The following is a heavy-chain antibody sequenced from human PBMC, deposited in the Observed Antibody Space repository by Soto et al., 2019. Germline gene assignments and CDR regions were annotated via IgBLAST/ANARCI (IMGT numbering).Heavy chain of an antibody. CDR2: MWYDRSHT. J-gene: IGHJ6*02. Sequence: QAHLVESGGGVVQPGGSLRLSCAASGFTFSSYAMHWVRQAPGKGLEWVALMWYDRSHTYYAESVKGRFNISRDESKNMLFLKISGLRAEDTAVYYCSRDRSWRTGYYSGIDVWGQGTTVTVS. D-gene: IGHD1-1*01. V-gene: IGHV3-33*01. CDR1: GFTFSSYA. CDR3: SRDRSWRTGYYSGIDV.